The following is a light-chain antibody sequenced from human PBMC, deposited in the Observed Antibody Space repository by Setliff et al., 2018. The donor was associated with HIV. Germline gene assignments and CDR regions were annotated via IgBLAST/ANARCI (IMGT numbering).Light chain of an antibody. J-gene: IGLJ1*01. Sequence: QSVLTQPASVSGSPGQSITISCTGTSSDIGGYNYVSWYQQHPDKAPKLIIYDVSNRPSGVSNRFSGSKSGNTASLTISGLQAEDEADYYCCSYAGSYTYIFGTGTKVTVL. CDR1: SSDIGGYNY. CDR3: CSYAGSYTYI. CDR2: DVS. V-gene: IGLV2-14*03.